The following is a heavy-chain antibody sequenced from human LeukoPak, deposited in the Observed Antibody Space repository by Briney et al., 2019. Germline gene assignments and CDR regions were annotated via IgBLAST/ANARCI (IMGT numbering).Heavy chain of an antibody. CDR1: GGSINIGGYY. D-gene: IGHD2-15*01. Sequence: PSQTLSLTCTVSGGSINIGGYYWSWIRQYPGKGLEWIGFIYYSGSAFYNPSLKSRVTISIDTSKNQFSLKLNSVTAADTAVYYCTRGRRYCGGGACLSNWFDPWGQGTRVTVSS. CDR2: IYYSGSA. CDR3: TRGRRYCGGGACLSNWFDP. V-gene: IGHV4-31*03. J-gene: IGHJ5*02.